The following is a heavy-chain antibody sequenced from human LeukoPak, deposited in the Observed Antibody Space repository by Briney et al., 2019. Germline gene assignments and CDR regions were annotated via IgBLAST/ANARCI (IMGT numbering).Heavy chain of an antibody. Sequence: GGSLRLSCAASGFTFSSYSMNWVRQAPGKGLEWVSSISSSSSYIYYADSVKGRFTISRDNAKNSLYLQMNSLRAEDTAVNYCARAYCSGGSCYPFDYWGQGTLVTVSS. CDR1: GFTFSSYS. CDR2: ISSSSSYI. V-gene: IGHV3-21*01. CDR3: ARAYCSGGSCYPFDY. D-gene: IGHD2-15*01. J-gene: IGHJ4*02.